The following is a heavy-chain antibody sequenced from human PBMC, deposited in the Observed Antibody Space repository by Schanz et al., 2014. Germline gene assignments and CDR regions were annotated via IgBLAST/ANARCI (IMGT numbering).Heavy chain of an antibody. Sequence: EVQLLESGGGLVQPGGSLRLSCAASGFTFSSYAMTWVLQAPGKGLEWVSAISGSGGSTYYADSVKGRFTISRDNSKNTLYLQMTSLRAEDTAVYYCAKGRFGELSAFDIWGQGTMVTVSS. CDR2: ISGSGGST. J-gene: IGHJ3*02. CDR3: AKGRFGELSAFDI. V-gene: IGHV3-23*01. CDR1: GFTFSSYA. D-gene: IGHD3-10*01.